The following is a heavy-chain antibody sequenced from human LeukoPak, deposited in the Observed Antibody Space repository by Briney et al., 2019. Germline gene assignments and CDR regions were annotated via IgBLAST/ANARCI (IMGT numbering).Heavy chain of an antibody. Sequence: GSLRLSCAASGFTFSSYSMNWVRQPPGKGLEWIGEINHSGSTNYNPSLKSRVTISVDTSKNQFSLKLSSVTAADTAVYYCARGEYSSGWYGRPVRHDAFDIWGQGTMVTVSS. J-gene: IGHJ3*02. D-gene: IGHD6-19*01. V-gene: IGHV4-34*01. CDR1: GFTFSSYS. CDR3: ARGEYSSGWYGRPVRHDAFDI. CDR2: INHSGST.